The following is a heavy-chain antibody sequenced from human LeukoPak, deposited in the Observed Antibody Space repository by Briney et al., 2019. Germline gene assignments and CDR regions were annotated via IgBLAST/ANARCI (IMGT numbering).Heavy chain of an antibody. CDR3: AKAGPSLVRGLIRGGARYYYNYMDV. D-gene: IGHD3-10*01. CDR1: GFTFSSYG. J-gene: IGHJ6*03. V-gene: IGHV3-23*01. Sequence: GGTLRLSCAASGFTFSSYGMSWVRQAPGKGLEWVSAISDNGGSTYYADSGKGRFAISRDTSNNTLYLQMNSLSAEDPAVYYCAKAGPSLVRGLIRGGARYYYNYMDVWGKGTTVTISS. CDR2: ISDNGGST.